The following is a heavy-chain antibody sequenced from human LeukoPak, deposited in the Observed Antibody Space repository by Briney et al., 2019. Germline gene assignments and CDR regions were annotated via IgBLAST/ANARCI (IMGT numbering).Heavy chain of an antibody. Sequence: PSETLSLTCTVSGASIRSGDYYWSWIRQPPGKGLEWIGYIYYSGSTNYNPSLKSRVTISVDTSKNQFSLKLSSVTAADTAVYYCARWPRVRRFDAFDIWGQGTMVTVSS. CDR3: ARWPRVRRFDAFDI. J-gene: IGHJ3*02. D-gene: IGHD3-16*01. V-gene: IGHV4-61*08. CDR2: IYYSGST. CDR1: GASIRSGDYY.